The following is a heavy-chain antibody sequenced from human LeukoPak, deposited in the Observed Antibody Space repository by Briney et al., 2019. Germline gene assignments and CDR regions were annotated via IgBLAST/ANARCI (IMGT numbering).Heavy chain of an antibody. Sequence: ASVKVSCTTSGYPFNNFGVNWVRQAPGQGLEWMGWISGHNGDTRYAQRFQGRVTLTTDTSASTAYMELWSLTSDDTAVYYCARGSGHTVVVSALPDFWGQGTLVTVSS. CDR2: ISGHNGDT. D-gene: IGHD2-21*01. CDR3: ARGSGHTVVVSALPDF. J-gene: IGHJ4*02. CDR1: GYPFNNFG. V-gene: IGHV1-18*01.